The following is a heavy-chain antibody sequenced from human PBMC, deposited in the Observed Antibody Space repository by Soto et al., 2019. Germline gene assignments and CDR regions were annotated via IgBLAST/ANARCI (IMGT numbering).Heavy chain of an antibody. J-gene: IGHJ4*02. Sequence: GGSLRLSWADSGFTFSSYAMSWVRQAQGKGLEWVSAISGSGGSTYYADSVKARFTISRDNSKNTLYLQMNSLRAEDTAVYYCAKEKSVYYSHWGQGPLVTVSS. CDR2: ISGSGGST. CDR3: AKEKSVYYSH. D-gene: IGHD3-22*01. CDR1: GFTFSSYA. V-gene: IGHV3-23*01.